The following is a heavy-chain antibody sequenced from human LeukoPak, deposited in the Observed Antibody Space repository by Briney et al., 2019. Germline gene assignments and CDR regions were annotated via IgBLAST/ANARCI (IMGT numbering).Heavy chain of an antibody. CDR3: ARDRHEDGYNYLYFQH. D-gene: IGHD5-24*01. J-gene: IGHJ1*01. CDR1: GGSISSYY. CDR2: IYTSGST. Sequence: SETLSHTCTVSGGSISSYYWSWIRQPAGKGLEWIGRIYTSGSTNYNPSLKSRVTMSVDTSKNQFSLKLSSVTAADTAVYYCARDRHEDGYNYLYFQHWGQGTLVTVSS. V-gene: IGHV4-4*07.